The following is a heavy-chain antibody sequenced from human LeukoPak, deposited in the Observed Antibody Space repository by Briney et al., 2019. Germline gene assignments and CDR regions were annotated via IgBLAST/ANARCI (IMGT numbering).Heavy chain of an antibody. CDR1: GYSISSGYY. V-gene: IGHV4-38-2*02. CDR2: IYHSGST. J-gene: IGHJ4*02. Sequence: PSETLSLTCTVSGYSISSGYYWGWIRQPPGKGLEWIGSIYHSGSTYYNPSLKSRVTISVDTSKNQFSLKLSSVTAADTAVYYCARLTVVRGAPDYWGQGTLVTVSS. CDR3: ARLTVVRGAPDY. D-gene: IGHD3-10*01.